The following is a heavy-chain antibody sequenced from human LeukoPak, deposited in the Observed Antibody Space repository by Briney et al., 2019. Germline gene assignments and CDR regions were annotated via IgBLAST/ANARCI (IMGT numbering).Heavy chain of an antibody. CDR3: ARIDRAVAGTIDY. CDR2: IYYSGST. D-gene: IGHD6-19*01. CDR1: GGSISIYL. J-gene: IGHJ4*02. Sequence: SETLTLTCTVSGGSISIYLWRWIRQPPGKGLEWIGYIYYSGSTNYNPSLKSRVTMSVDTSKNQFSLKLSSVTAADTAVYYCARIDRAVAGTIDYWGQGTLVTVSS. V-gene: IGHV4-59*08.